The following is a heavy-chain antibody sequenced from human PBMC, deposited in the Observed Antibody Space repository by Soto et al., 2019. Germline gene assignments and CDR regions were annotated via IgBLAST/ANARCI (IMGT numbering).Heavy chain of an antibody. D-gene: IGHD1-7*01. CDR2: IYYSGST. Sequence: SETLSLTCTVSGGSISSSSDYWGWIRQPPGKGLEWIGSIYYSGSTYYNPSLKSRVTISVDTSKNQFSLKLSSVTAADTAVYYCARLSGTTQSFDYWGQGTLVTVSS. J-gene: IGHJ4*02. CDR3: ARLSGTTQSFDY. CDR1: GGSISSSSDY. V-gene: IGHV4-39*01.